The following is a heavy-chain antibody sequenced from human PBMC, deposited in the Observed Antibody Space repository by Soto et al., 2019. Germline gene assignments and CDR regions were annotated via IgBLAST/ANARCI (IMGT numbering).Heavy chain of an antibody. J-gene: IGHJ1*01. Sequence: VTVSRTYSEHALIKYGISGVRQAPRQGLEWMGWVNPTSGETGCAQKFQGRITMTRNTSINTVYMELRSRRADDTAVYFGSDTGGPWGPGTRVNVSA. D-gene: IGHD1-26*01. V-gene: IGHV1-8*01. CDR1: EHALIKYG. CDR3: SDTGGP. CDR2: VNPTSGET.